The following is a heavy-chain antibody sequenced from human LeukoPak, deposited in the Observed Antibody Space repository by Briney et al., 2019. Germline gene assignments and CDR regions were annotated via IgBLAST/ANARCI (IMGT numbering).Heavy chain of an antibody. CDR1: GGSFSAYY. Sequence: SETLSLTCAVYGGSFSAYYWSWIRQPPGKGLEWIGEINHSGSTNYKPSLKSRVTISVDTFKNQFSLNLSSVTAADTAVYYYARGAERFDWIRGAFDIWGQGTMVTVSS. J-gene: IGHJ3*02. V-gene: IGHV4-34*01. CDR2: INHSGST. D-gene: IGHD3-9*01. CDR3: ARGAERFDWIRGAFDI.